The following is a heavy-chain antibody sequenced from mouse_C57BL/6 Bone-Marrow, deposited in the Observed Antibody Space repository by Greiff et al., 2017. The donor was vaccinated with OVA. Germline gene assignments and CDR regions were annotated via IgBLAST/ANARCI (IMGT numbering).Heavy chain of an antibody. D-gene: IGHD2-14*01. CDR3: ARERYYGYYDV. J-gene: IGHJ1*03. CDR2: IYPGSGST. CDR1: GYTFTSYW. Sequence: QVQLQQPGAELVKPGASVKMSCKASGYTFTSYWITWVKQRPGQGLEWIGDIYPGSGSTNYNEKFKSKATLTVDTSSSTAYMQLSSMTAEDAAVYDYARERYYGYYDVWGTGTTVTVSS. V-gene: IGHV1-55*01.